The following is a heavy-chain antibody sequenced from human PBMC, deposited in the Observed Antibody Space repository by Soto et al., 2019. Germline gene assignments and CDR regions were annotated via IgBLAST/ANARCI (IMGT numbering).Heavy chain of an antibody. CDR1: GYTFTSYY. Sequence: GASVKVSCKASGYTFTSYYMHRVRQAPGQGLEWMGIINPSGGSTSYAQKFQGRVTMTRDTSTSTVYMELSSLRSEDTAVYYCARGGYCSGGSCYLALDYWGQGTLVTVSS. J-gene: IGHJ4*02. V-gene: IGHV1-46*01. CDR2: INPSGGST. D-gene: IGHD2-15*01. CDR3: ARGGYCSGGSCYLALDY.